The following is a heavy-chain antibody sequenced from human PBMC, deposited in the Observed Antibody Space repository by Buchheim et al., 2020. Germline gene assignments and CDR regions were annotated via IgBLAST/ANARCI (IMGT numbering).Heavy chain of an antibody. V-gene: IGHV3-23*04. Sequence: EVQLVDSGGGLVQPGGSLRLSCAASGFTFSSYAMSWVRRAPGMGLQWVSAISSSGDTTYYTDSVKGRFTISRDNYKNTVYLQMDRLRAEDTAVYHCAKEVAAGINYFDYWGQGT. D-gene: IGHD6-19*01. J-gene: IGHJ4*02. CDR1: GFTFSSYA. CDR3: AKEVAAGINYFDY. CDR2: ISSSGDTT.